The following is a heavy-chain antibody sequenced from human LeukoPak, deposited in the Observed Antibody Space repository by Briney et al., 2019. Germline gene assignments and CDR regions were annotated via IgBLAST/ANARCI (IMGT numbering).Heavy chain of an antibody. V-gene: IGHV1-2*02. CDR1: GYTFTGYY. J-gene: IGHJ4*02. CDR2: LNRNSGGT. D-gene: IGHD6-6*01. CDR3: ARDRESIAARRGSYYFDY. Sequence: ASVKVSCKASGYTFTGYYMHWVRQVPGQGLDWMGWLNRNSGGTNYAQKFQGRVTMTRDTSISTAYMELSRLRSDDTAVYYCARDRESIAARRGSYYFDYWGQGTLVTVSS.